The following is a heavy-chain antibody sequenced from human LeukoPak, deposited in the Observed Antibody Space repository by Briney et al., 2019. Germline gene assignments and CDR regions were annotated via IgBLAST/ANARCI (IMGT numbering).Heavy chain of an antibody. D-gene: IGHD4-17*01. Sequence: SGTLSLTCAVSGGSISSSNWWSWVRQPPGKGLEWIGEIYHSGSTNYNPSLKSRVTISVDTSKNQFSLKLSSVTAADTAVYYCARGQHYGDYLSPFDYWGQGTLVTVSS. CDR2: IYHSGST. V-gene: IGHV4-4*02. CDR3: ARGQHYGDYLSPFDY. CDR1: GGSISSSNW. J-gene: IGHJ4*02.